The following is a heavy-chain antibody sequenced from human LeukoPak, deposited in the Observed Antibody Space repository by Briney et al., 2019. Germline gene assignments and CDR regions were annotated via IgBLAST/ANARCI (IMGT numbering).Heavy chain of an antibody. CDR2: LYSDGNT. Sequence: PGGSLRLSCTAAGGTITSYAMSWVRQAPGKGLEWVSVLYSDGNTKYADSVQGRFTISRDNSKNTLYLELNSLSPDDTAVYYCARGVQPLSANTLAYWGQGTLVTVSS. J-gene: IGHJ4*02. CDR1: GGTITSYA. V-gene: IGHV3-53*01. CDR3: ARGVQPLSANTLAY. D-gene: IGHD3-16*01.